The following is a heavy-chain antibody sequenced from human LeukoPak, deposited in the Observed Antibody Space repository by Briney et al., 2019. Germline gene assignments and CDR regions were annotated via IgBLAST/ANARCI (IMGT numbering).Heavy chain of an antibody. CDR1: RGSISGSIRSYY. V-gene: IGHV4-4*09. CDR3: ARIPLGYSGAYYFDY. D-gene: IGHD5-12*01. Sequence: SETLSLTCTVSRGSISGSIRSYYWSWLRQPPGKGLEWIGYISSSGSVNDNPSLRGRVTISVDTSKNQFFLNLSSVSAADTAVYYCARIPLGYSGAYYFDYWGQGTLVTVSP. CDR2: ISSSGSV. J-gene: IGHJ4*02.